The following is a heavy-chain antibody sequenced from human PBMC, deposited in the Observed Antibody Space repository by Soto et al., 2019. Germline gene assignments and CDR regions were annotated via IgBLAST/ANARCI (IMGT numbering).Heavy chain of an antibody. D-gene: IGHD1-7*01. V-gene: IGHV4-4*02. J-gene: IGHJ4*02. Sequence: TSETLSLTCAVSGGSFTSNNWWTWVRQPPGQGLEWIGEIYRTGSTNYNPSLKSRVTISLDKSENQFSLKVTSLTAADTAVYYCASRDPGTSVDYWGQGTLVTVSS. CDR3: ASRDPGTSVDY. CDR2: IYRTGST. CDR1: GGSFTSNNW.